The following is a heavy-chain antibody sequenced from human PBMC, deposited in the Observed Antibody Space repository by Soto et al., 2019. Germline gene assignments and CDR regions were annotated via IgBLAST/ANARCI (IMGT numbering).Heavy chain of an antibody. CDR2: IIGSGGST. D-gene: IGHD3-22*01. CDR1: GFTFNSYA. V-gene: IGHV3-23*01. J-gene: IGHJ4*02. CDR3: AKDRNYYDSSGYDY. Sequence: PGGSLRLSCVASGFTFNSYAMSWVRQAPGKGLEWVSTIIGSGGSTYYAASVKGRFSVSRDNSKNTLYLQMNSLRAEDTAVYYCAKDRNYYDSSGYDYWGQGTLVTVSS.